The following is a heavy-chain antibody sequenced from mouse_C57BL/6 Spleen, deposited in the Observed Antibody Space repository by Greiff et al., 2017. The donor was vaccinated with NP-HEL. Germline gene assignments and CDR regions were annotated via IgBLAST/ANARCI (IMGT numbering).Heavy chain of an antibody. Sequence: VQLQQSGPELVKPGASVKIPCKASGYTFTDYNMDWVKQSHGKSLEWIGDINPNNGGTIYNQKFKGKATLTVDKSSSTAYMELRSLTSEDTAVYYCASGAYYSNSYAMDYWGQGTSVTVSS. D-gene: IGHD2-5*01. J-gene: IGHJ4*01. CDR1: GYTFTDYN. CDR2: INPNNGGT. CDR3: ASGAYYSNSYAMDY. V-gene: IGHV1-18*01.